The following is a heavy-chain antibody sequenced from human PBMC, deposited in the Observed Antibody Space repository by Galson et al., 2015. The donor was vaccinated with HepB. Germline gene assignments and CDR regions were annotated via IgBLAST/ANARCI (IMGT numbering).Heavy chain of an antibody. CDR1: GFTFSTYA. D-gene: IGHD6-19*01. CDR2: ISGSGGNT. CDR3: AKMTNIGWLGFLDY. J-gene: IGHJ4*02. Sequence: SLRLSCAASGFTFSTYAMSWVRQAPGKGLEWVSVISGSGGNTYFADTVKGRFTISRDNSKNTLFLQMNSLRAEDTAVYYCAKMTNIGWLGFLDYWGQGTQVTVSS. V-gene: IGHV3-23*01.